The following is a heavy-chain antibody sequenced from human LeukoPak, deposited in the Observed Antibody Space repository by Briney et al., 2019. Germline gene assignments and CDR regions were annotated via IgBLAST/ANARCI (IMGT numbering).Heavy chain of an antibody. V-gene: IGHV4-59*01. CDR2: IYYSGTT. Sequence: SETLSLTCTDYWSWIRQPPGTGLEWIGYIYYSGTTNYNPSLKSRVTISVDTSKNQFSLKLSSVTAADTAVYYCARGVYIAAAQHGYWGQGTLVTVSS. J-gene: IGHJ4*02. CDR3: ARGVYIAAAQHGY. CDR1: Y. D-gene: IGHD6-13*01.